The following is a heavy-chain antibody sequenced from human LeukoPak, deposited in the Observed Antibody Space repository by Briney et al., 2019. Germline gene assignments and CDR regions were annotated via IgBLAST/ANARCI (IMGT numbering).Heavy chain of an antibody. D-gene: IGHD3-10*01. CDR3: AREWFGELI. Sequence: GGSLRLSCAASGFTFSSYGMNWVRQAPGKGLEWVSSIASSSSYMSYADSVKGRFTISRDNAKNSLYLQMNSLRAEDTAVYYCAREWFGELIWGQGTLVTVSS. V-gene: IGHV3-21*01. CDR2: IASSSSYM. CDR1: GFTFSSYG. J-gene: IGHJ4*02.